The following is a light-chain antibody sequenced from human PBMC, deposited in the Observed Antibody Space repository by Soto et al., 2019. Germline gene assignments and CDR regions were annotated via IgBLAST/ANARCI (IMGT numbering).Light chain of an antibody. CDR1: QTVSTNY. Sequence: EIVLTQSPGTLSLSPGERATLSCRASQTVSTNYLAWYQQKPGQAPRLLIYGASKRATGIPDRFSGSGSGTDFTLTISRLEPEDFAVYYCQQYGSSPRTFGRGTKV. CDR3: QQYGSSPRT. V-gene: IGKV3-20*01. CDR2: GAS. J-gene: IGKJ4*01.